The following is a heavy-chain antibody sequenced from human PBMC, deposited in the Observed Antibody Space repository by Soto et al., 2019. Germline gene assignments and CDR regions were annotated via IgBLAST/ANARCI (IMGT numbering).Heavy chain of an antibody. J-gene: IGHJ5*02. Sequence: GASGKVSCKASGCTFSTYIISWVRQSPGQGLEWMGVIHPRGDFTIYAQKFQSRVTITRDVSTNTAYMELTSLRSEDTAVYYCAADLAPTDPYNWFEPWGQGTLVTVSS. CDR1: GCTFSTYI. D-gene: IGHD1-1*01. CDR2: IHPRGDFT. V-gene: IGHV1-46*01. CDR3: AADLAPTDPYNWFEP.